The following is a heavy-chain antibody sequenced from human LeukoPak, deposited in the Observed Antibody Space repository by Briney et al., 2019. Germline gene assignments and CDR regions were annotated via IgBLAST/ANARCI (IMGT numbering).Heavy chain of an antibody. V-gene: IGHV4-39*01. CDR3: ARHAPLDFWSGYLPLHAFDI. D-gene: IGHD3-3*01. CDR1: GGSISSSSYY. J-gene: IGHJ3*02. Sequence: SETLSLTCTVSGGSISSSSYYWGWIRQPPGKGLEWIGSIYYSGSTYYNPSLKSRVTISVDTSKNQFSLKLSSVTAADTAVYYCARHAPLDFWSGYLPLHAFDIWGQGTMVTVSS. CDR2: IYYSGST.